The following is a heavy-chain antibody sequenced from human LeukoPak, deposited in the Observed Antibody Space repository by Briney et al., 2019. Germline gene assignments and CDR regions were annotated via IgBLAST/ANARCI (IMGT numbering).Heavy chain of an antibody. D-gene: IGHD1-26*01. CDR1: GYTITGYY. J-gene: IGHJ4*02. V-gene: IGHV1-2*02. CDR2: INPNSGGT. Sequence: GASAKVSCKASGYTITGYYMHWVRQAPGQGLEWMGWINPNSGGTNYAQKFQGRVTMTRDTSISTAYMELSRLRSDDTAVYYCAREGHSGSSIDYWGQGTLVTVSS. CDR3: AREGHSGSSIDY.